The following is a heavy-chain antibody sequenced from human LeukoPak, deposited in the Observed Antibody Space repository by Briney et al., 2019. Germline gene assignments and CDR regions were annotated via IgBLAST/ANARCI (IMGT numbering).Heavy chain of an antibody. J-gene: IGHJ4*02. CDR1: GGSISSASYY. Sequence: PSETLSLTCTVSGGSISSASYYWSWIRQPAGKGLEWIGRIYISGSINYKSSLKSRVTISVDTSKNQFSLKLSSVTAADTAVYYCASAVGATGGIDYWGQGTLVTVSS. CDR3: ASAVGATGGIDY. V-gene: IGHV4-61*02. D-gene: IGHD1-26*01. CDR2: IYISGSI.